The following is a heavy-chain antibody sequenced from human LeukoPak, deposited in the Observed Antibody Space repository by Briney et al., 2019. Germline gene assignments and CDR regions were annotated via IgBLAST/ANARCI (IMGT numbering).Heavy chain of an antibody. Sequence: GGSLRLSCAASGFTFSSSAMSWVRQAPGKGLEWVSTIGSVGGTYYADSVKGRFTISRDKSKNTLYLQVNDLRAEDTAVYYCSKRPSTGLYFFDCWGQGTLVTVSS. CDR3: SKRPSTGLYFFDC. D-gene: IGHD1-1*01. CDR1: GFTFSSSA. CDR2: IGSVGGT. V-gene: IGHV3-23*01. J-gene: IGHJ4*02.